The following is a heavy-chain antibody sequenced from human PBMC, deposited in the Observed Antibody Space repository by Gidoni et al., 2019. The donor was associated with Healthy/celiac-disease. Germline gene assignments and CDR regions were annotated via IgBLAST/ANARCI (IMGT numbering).Heavy chain of an antibody. CDR1: GFSLSTSGVG. CDR3: ARFTYYYDSSGYYYLDY. J-gene: IGHJ4*02. D-gene: IGHD3-22*01. CDR2: IYWNDDK. Sequence: QITLKESGPTLVKPTQTLTLTCTFSGFSLSTSGVGVGWIRQPPGKALEWLALIYWNDDKRYSPSLKSRLTITKDTSKNQVVLTMTNMDPVDTATYYCARFTYYYDSSGYYYLDYWGQGTLVTVSS. V-gene: IGHV2-5*01.